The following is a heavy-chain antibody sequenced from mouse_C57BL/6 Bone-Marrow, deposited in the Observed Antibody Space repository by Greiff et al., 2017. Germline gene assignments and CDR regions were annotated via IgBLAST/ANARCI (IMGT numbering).Heavy chain of an antibody. CDR2: ISNGGGST. CDR3: ARRGYDGNYSYAMDY. CDR1: GFTFSDYY. D-gene: IGHD2-3*01. J-gene: IGHJ4*01. V-gene: IGHV5-12*01. Sequence: EVKLVESGGGLVQPGGSLKLSCAASGFTFSDYYMYWVRQTPEKRLEWVAYISNGGGSTYYPDTVKGRFTISRDNAKNTLYLQMRRLNAEDTAMYYCARRGYDGNYSYAMDYWGQGTSVTVSS.